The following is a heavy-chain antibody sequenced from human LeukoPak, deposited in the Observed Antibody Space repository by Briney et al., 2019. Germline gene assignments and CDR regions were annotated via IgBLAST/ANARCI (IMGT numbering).Heavy chain of an antibody. CDR2: ISSGGSTI. CDR1: GFAFSGYY. CDR3: ARDKSD. Sequence: GGSLRLSCAASGFAFSGYYMSWIRQAPGKGLEWVLYISSGGSTIYYTDSVKGRFTISRDNANKSLYLQMNSLRAEDTAVYYCARDKSDWGQGTLVTVSS. V-gene: IGHV3-11*04. J-gene: IGHJ4*02.